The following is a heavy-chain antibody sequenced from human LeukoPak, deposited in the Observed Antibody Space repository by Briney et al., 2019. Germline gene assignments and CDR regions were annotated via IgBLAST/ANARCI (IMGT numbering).Heavy chain of an antibody. CDR2: ISYDGSNK. V-gene: IGHV3-30*03. Sequence: PGRSLRLSCAASGFTFSSYGMHWVRQAPGKGLEWVAVISYDGSNKYYADSVKGRFTISRDNSKDTLFLQMNSLRAEDTAVYYCARNVESAYYDFGDGMDVWGQGTTVTVSS. CDR1: GFTFSSYG. CDR3: ARNVESAYYDFGDGMDV. J-gene: IGHJ6*02. D-gene: IGHD3-3*01.